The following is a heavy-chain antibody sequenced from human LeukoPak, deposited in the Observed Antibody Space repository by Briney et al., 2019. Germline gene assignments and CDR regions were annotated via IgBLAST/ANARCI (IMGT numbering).Heavy chain of an antibody. CDR2: IYHSGST. D-gene: IGHD3-9*01. J-gene: IGHJ4*02. CDR1: GGSISSGGYS. CDR3: ATIPDILTGYYNFDY. V-gene: IGHV4-30-2*01. Sequence: PSQTLSLTCAVSGGSISSGGYSWSWIRQPPGKGLEWIGYIYHSGSTYYNPSLKSRVTISVDRSKNQFSLKLSSVTAADTAVYYCATIPDILTGYYNFDYWGQGTLVTVSS.